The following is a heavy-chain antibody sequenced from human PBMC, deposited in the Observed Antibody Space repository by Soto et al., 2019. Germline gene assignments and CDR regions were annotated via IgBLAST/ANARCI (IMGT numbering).Heavy chain of an antibody. CDR2: MNPNSGNT. D-gene: IGHD2-2*01. CDR3: AVRYCSSTSCFLFS. Sequence: QVQLVQSGAEVKKPGASVKVSCKASGYTFTRYDINWVRQATGQGLEWVGWMNPNSGNTGYAQKLQGRVTMTRNTSISTGYLELSSLRSVGTAVYCCAVRYCSSTSCFLFSWGQGTLVTVSS. V-gene: IGHV1-8*01. CDR1: GYTFTRYD. J-gene: IGHJ5*02.